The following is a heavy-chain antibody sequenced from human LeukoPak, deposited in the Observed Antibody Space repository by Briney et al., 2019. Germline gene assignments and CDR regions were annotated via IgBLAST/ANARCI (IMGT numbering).Heavy chain of an antibody. D-gene: IGHD6-6*01. CDR2: IYTSGST. CDR1: GGPISSGGYY. Sequence: SETLSLTCTVSGGPISSGGYYWSWIRQPAGKGLEWIGRIYTSGSTNYNPSLKSRVTISVDTSKNQFSLKLSSVTAADTAVYYCARVSSSGEDVFDIWGQGTMVTVSS. V-gene: IGHV4-61*02. J-gene: IGHJ3*02. CDR3: ARVSSSGEDVFDI.